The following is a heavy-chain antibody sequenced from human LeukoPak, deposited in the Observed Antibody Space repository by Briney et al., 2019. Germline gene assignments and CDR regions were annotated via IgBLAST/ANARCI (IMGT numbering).Heavy chain of an antibody. V-gene: IGHV3-23*01. CDR3: VSFYETY. D-gene: IGHD2/OR15-2a*01. J-gene: IGHJ4*02. CDR1: GFTFSSYA. Sequence: GGSLRLSCAASGFTFSSYAMNWVRQAPGKGLEWVSTISGSGRSTYYADSVKGRFTISKDNAKNTVYLQMNSLRAEDTAVYYCVSFYETYWGRGTLVTVSS. CDR2: ISGSGRST.